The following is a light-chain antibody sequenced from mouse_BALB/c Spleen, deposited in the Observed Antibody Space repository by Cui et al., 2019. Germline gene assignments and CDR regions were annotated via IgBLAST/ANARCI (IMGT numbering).Light chain of an antibody. V-gene: IGKV4-68*01. J-gene: IGKJ5*01. Sequence: QIVLTQSPALMSASPGEKVTMTCSASSSVSYMYWYQQKPRSSPKPWIYLTSNLASGVPARFSGSGSGTSYSLTISSMEAEDAATYYCQQWSSNPLTFGPGTKLELK. CDR3: QQWSSNPLT. CDR2: LTS. CDR1: SSVSY.